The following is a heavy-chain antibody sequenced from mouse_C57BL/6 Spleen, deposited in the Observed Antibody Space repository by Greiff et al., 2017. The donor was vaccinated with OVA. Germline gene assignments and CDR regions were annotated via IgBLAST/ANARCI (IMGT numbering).Heavy chain of an antibody. CDR3: ARGYYYGSSNYFDY. J-gene: IGHJ2*01. D-gene: IGHD1-1*01. V-gene: IGHV1-69*01. CDR1: GYTFTSYW. Sequence: QVQLQQPGAELVMPGASVKLSCKASGYTFTSYWMHWVKQRPGQGLEWIGEIDPSDIYTNYNQKFKGKSTLTVDKSSSTAYMQLSSLTSEDSAVYYCARGYYYGSSNYFDYWGQGTTLTVSS. CDR2: IDPSDIYT.